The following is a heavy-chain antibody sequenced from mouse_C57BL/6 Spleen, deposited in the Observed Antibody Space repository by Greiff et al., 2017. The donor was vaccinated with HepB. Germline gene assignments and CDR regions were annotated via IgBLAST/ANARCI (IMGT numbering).Heavy chain of an antibody. Sequence: QVQLQQSGAELARPGASVKMSCKASGYTFTSYTMHWVKQRPGQGLEWIGYINPSSGYTKYNQKFKDKATLTADKYYRTAYMQLSSLTSEDSAVYYCARHDVYYPPLDYWGQGTTLTVSS. J-gene: IGHJ2*01. V-gene: IGHV1-4*01. CDR1: GYTFTSYT. D-gene: IGHD2-3*01. CDR2: INPSSGYT. CDR3: ARHDVYYPPLDY.